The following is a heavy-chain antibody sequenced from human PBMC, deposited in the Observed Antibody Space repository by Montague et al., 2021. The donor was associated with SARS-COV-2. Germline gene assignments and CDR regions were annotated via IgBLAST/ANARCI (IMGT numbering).Heavy chain of an antibody. D-gene: IGHD3-10*01. V-gene: IGHV3-23*01. CDR1: GFTLSNYG. CDR2: ISDTGANT. Sequence: SLRLSCAASGFTLSNYGMSWARQAPGKGLEWVSLISDTGANTHYADSVKGRFTISRDNSKNTVLLQMNSLRAEDTAVYYCAKSTHYYASGTYYNTYYFDHWGQGTLVTVSS. J-gene: IGHJ4*02. CDR3: AKSTHYYASGTYYNTYYFDH.